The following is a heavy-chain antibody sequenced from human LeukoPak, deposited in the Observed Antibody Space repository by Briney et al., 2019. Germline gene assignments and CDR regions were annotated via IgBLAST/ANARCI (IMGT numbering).Heavy chain of an antibody. Sequence: AASVKVSCKTSGGTFSSYAISWVRQAPGQGLEGMGGIIPIFGTANPAQKFRGRVTTTADESTSTAYMELSSLRSEDTAVYYCATSANLDMGFDYWGQGTLVTVSS. V-gene: IGHV1-69*13. CDR3: ATSANLDMGFDY. CDR1: GGTFSSYA. D-gene: IGHD2-2*03. J-gene: IGHJ4*02. CDR2: IIPIFGTA.